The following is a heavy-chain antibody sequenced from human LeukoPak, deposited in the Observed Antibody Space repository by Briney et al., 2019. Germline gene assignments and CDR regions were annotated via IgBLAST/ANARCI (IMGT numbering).Heavy chain of an antibody. J-gene: IGHJ4*02. CDR2: ISYDGSNK. CDR1: GFTFSSYT. CDR3: AKDRAVACGGSCGFDY. D-gene: IGHD2-15*01. Sequence: GGSLRLSCAASGFTFSSYTMAWVRQAPGKGLEWVAVISYDGSNKYYADSVKGRFTISRDNSKNTLYLQMNSLRAEDTAVYYCAKDRAVACGGSCGFDYWGQGTLVTVSS. V-gene: IGHV3-30*18.